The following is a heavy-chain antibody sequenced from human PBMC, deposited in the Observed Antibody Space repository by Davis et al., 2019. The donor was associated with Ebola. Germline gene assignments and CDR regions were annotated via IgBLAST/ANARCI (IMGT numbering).Heavy chain of an antibody. CDR3: AREDIVVVVAATEWLYYYYGMDV. CDR2: ISGSGGST. V-gene: IGHV3-23*01. CDR1: GFTFSSYA. J-gene: IGHJ6*02. Sequence: PGGSLRLSCAASGFTFSSYAMSWVRQAPGKGLEWVSAISGSGGSTYYADSVKGRFTISRDNSKNTLYLQMNSLRAEDTAVYYCAREDIVVVVAATEWLYYYYGMDVWGQGTTVTVSS. D-gene: IGHD2-15*01.